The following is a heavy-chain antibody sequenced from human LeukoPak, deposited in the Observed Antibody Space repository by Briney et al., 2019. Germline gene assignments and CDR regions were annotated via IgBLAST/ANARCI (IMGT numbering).Heavy chain of an antibody. D-gene: IGHD1-26*01. CDR3: ANAYRGKYYYYDY. J-gene: IGHJ4*02. CDR2: ISGGGGST. CDR1: GFTFSTYA. V-gene: IGHV3-23*01. Sequence: GGSLRLSCAASGFTFSTYAMSWVRQAPGKGLEWVSAISGGGGSTNYADSVKGRFTISRDNSKNTLYLEINSLRAEDTAVYYWANAYRGKYYYYDYWGQGTLVTVSS.